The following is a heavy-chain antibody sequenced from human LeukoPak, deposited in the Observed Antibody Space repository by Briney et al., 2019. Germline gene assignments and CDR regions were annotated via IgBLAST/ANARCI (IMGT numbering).Heavy chain of an antibody. D-gene: IGHD3-22*01. J-gene: IGHJ4*02. CDR1: GGSISNSSSY. Sequence: PSETLSLTCSVSGGSISNSSSYWGWVRQPPGKGLEWIGSIYYGGNTYYKPSLKSRVTISVDTSKNQFSLKLNSVTAADTAVYYCATDPTYDNSGFPFDYWGQGTLVTVSS. CDR3: ATDPTYDNSGFPFDY. CDR2: IYYGGNT. V-gene: IGHV4-39*01.